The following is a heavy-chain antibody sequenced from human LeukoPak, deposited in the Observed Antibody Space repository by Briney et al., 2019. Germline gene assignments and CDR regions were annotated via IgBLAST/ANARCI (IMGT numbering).Heavy chain of an antibody. V-gene: IGHV4-34*01. Sequence: SETLSLTCAVYGVSFSGYYWSWIRQPPGKGLEWIGEINHSGSTNYNPSLKSRVTISVDTSKNQFSLKLSSVTAADTAVYYCARVRHGSGRPFDYWGQGTLVTVSS. CDR1: GVSFSGYY. D-gene: IGHD3-10*01. CDR2: INHSGST. CDR3: ARVRHGSGRPFDY. J-gene: IGHJ4*02.